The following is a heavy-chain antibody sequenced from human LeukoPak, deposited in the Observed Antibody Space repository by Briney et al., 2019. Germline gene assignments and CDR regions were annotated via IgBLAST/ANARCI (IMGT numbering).Heavy chain of an antibody. D-gene: IGHD6-19*01. CDR3: AKDHDSSGWPTFDH. J-gene: IGHJ4*02. V-gene: IGHV3-66*01. CDR1: GFTVSSNY. CDR2: IYSGGST. Sequence: PGGSLRLSCAASGFTVSSNYMSWVRQAPGKGLEWVSVIYSGGSTYYADSVKGRFTISRDNSKNTLYLQMNSLRAEDTAVYYCAKDHDSSGWPTFDHWGQGTLVTVSS.